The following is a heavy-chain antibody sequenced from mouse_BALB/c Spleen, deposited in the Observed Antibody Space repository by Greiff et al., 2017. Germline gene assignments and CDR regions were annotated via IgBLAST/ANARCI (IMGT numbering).Heavy chain of an antibody. CDR3: ARGTGTKAMDY. CDR1: GYSITSDYA. J-gene: IGHJ4*01. V-gene: IGHV3-2*02. Sequence: EVHLVESGPGLVKPSQSLSLTCTVTGYSITSDYAWNWIRQFPGNKLEWMGYISYSGSTSYNPSLKSRISITRDTSKNQFFLQLNSVTTEDTATYYCARGTGTKAMDYWGQGTSVTVSS. CDR2: ISYSGST. D-gene: IGHD4-1*01.